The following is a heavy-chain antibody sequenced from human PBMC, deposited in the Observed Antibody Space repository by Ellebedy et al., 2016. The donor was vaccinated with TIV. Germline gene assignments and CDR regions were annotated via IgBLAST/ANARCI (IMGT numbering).Heavy chain of an antibody. D-gene: IGHD2-15*01. J-gene: IGHJ6*02. Sequence: AASVKVSCKASGYTFSNYFVHWVRQAPGQGLEWMGIINPSSGSTTYAQKLQGRVTMTRDTSTSTVYMELSSLRSEDTAVYYCARVVVVAATQYYYYGMDVWGQGTTVTVSS. CDR3: ARVVVVAATQYYYYGMDV. CDR2: INPSSGST. V-gene: IGHV1-46*04. CDR1: GYTFSNYF.